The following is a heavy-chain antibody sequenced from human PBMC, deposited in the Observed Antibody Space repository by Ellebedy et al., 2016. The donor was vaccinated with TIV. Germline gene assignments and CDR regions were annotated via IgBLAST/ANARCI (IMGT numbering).Heavy chain of an antibody. V-gene: IGHV3-48*01. J-gene: IGHJ1*01. CDR2: ISSSSSTI. CDR1: GFTFSSYS. D-gene: IGHD3-10*01. CDR3: ARDYYGSGSYYKEYFQH. Sequence: GGSLRLXXPASGFTFSSYSMNWVRQAPGKGLEWVSYISSSSSTIYYADSVKGRFTISRDNSKNTLYLQMNRLRAEDTAVYYCARDYYGSGSYYKEYFQHWGQGTLVTVSS.